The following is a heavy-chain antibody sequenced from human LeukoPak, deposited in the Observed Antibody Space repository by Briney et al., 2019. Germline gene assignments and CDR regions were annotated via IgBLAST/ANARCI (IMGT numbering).Heavy chain of an antibody. CDR3: ARRERLGCSHGRGTLDI. CDR1: GFLVSSNY. J-gene: IGHJ3*02. Sequence: GGSLRLSCAASGFLVSSNYMSWVRQAPGKGLEWVSFIDSGGTTYYAESVKGRFTISRDNSENTLYLQMSSLRAEDTALYYCARRERLGCSHGRGTLDIWGQGTMVTVSS. V-gene: IGHV3-66*01. CDR2: IDSGGTT. D-gene: IGHD5-18*01.